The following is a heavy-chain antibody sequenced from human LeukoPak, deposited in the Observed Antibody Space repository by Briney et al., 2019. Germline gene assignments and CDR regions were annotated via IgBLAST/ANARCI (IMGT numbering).Heavy chain of an antibody. D-gene: IGHD6-13*01. J-gene: IGHJ4*02. V-gene: IGHV3-74*01. CDR3: ARVVSTSED. Sequence: GGSLRLSCAASGFTFSSCWMHWVRQAPGKGLVWVSRINGDGSNTSYADSVKGRFMISRDNAKNTLYLQMNSLRAEDTAEYYCARVVSTSEDWGQGTLVTVSS. CDR2: INGDGSNT. CDR1: GFTFSSCW.